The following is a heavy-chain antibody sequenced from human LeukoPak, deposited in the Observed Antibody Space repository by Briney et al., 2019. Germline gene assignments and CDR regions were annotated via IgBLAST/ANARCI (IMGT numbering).Heavy chain of an antibody. J-gene: IGHJ4*02. CDR3: ARGEADEVVVAATFFDY. D-gene: IGHD2-15*01. CDR2: INHSGST. Sequence: SETLSLTCAVYGGSFSGYYWSWIRQPPGKGLEWIGEINHSGSTNYNPSLKSRVTISVDTSKNQFSLKLSSVTVADTAVYYCARGEADEVVVAATFFDYWGQGTLVTVSS. V-gene: IGHV4-34*01. CDR1: GGSFSGYY.